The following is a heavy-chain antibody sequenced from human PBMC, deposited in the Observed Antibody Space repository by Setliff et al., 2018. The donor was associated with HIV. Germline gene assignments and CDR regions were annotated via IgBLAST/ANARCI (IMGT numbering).Heavy chain of an antibody. V-gene: IGHV4-4*07. CDR1: GGSISSYY. CDR3: ARVGRSLAALTWFDH. CDR2: IYASGST. D-gene: IGHD6-6*01. J-gene: IGHJ5*02. Sequence: SETLSLTCTVSGGSISSYYWNWIRQPAGKGLEWIGRIYASGSTNYNPSLKIRVTMSVDTSKNEFSLKLSSVTAADTAVYYCARVGRSLAALTWFDHWGQGTLDTAPQ.